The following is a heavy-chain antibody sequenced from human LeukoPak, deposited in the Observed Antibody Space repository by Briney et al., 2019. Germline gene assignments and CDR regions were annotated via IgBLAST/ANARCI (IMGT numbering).Heavy chain of an antibody. Sequence: SETLSLTCTVSGGSISSYYWSWILQPPGKGLEWVGYIYYSGSTNCNPSLKSRVTISVDTSKNQFSLKLSSVTAADTAVYYCARKGLVVPAGPWFDPWGQGTLVTVSS. D-gene: IGHD2-2*01. CDR2: IYYSGST. J-gene: IGHJ5*02. V-gene: IGHV4-59*01. CDR3: ARKGLVVPAGPWFDP. CDR1: GGSISSYY.